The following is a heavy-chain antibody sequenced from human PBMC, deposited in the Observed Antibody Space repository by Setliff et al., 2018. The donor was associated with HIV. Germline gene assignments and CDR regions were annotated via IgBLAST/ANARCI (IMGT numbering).Heavy chain of an antibody. CDR1: GFTFSAYT. CDR3: AREVLRGGDDAFGL. Sequence: GGSLRLSCATSGFTFSAYTMNWFRQAPGKGLEWISYITDSGRITKYVDSVKGRFTISRDDGKNSLYLEMNSLRVEDSAVYYCAREVLRGGDDAFGLWGRGTVVTVSS. V-gene: IGHV3-48*01. J-gene: IGHJ3*01. CDR2: ITDSGRIT. D-gene: IGHD3-10*01.